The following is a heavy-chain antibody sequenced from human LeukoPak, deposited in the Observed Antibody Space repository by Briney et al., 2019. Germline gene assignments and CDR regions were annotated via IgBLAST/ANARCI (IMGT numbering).Heavy chain of an antibody. CDR3: ATQHDEDWFDP. CDR1: GGSISSSSYY. V-gene: IGHV4-39*01. J-gene: IGHJ5*02. CDR2: IYYSGST. D-gene: IGHD3-3*01. Sequence: SGTLSLTCTVSGGSISSSSYYWGWIRQPPGKGLEWIGSIYYSGSTYYNPSLKSRVTISVDTSKNQFSLKLSSVTAADTAIYYCATQHDEDWFDPWGQGTLVTVSS.